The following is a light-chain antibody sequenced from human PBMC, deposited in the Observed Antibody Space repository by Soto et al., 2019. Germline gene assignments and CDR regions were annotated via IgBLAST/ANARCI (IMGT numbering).Light chain of an antibody. Sequence: EIVMTQSPATLSVSPGERATLSCRASQSVSSNLAWYQQKPGQAPRLLLYCASTRATGIPARFSGSGSGTELTLTISSLQSEDFAVYYCQQYNNWPPYTFGQGTKLEIK. V-gene: IGKV3-15*01. J-gene: IGKJ2*01. CDR1: QSVSSN. CDR3: QQYNNWPPYT. CDR2: CAS.